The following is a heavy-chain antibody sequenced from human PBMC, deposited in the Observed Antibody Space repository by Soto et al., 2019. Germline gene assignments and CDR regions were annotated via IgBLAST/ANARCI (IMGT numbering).Heavy chain of an antibody. Sequence: QVQLQESGPGLVKPSQTLSLSCTVSGASIRSAGYYWSWIRQHPGEGLEWIGFIHYSGSTDYNPSVESRVIISVDTSKTQFSLKMSSVTAADTALYYCARIRDGYNGLYYFDYWGQGALVTVSS. V-gene: IGHV4-31*03. CDR2: IHYSGST. CDR1: GASIRSAGYY. D-gene: IGHD3-10*01. CDR3: ARIRDGYNGLYYFDY. J-gene: IGHJ4*02.